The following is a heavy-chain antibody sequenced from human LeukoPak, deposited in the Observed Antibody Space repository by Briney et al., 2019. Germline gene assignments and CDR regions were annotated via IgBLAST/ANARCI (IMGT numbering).Heavy chain of an antibody. J-gene: IGHJ4*02. D-gene: IGHD3-22*01. Sequence: GGSLRLSCAASGFTFSSYAMHWVRQAPGKGLEWVAVISYDGSNKYYADSVKGRFTISRDNSKNTLYLQMNSLRAEDTAVYYCARVLYYYDSSGSLDYWGQGTLVTVSS. CDR2: ISYDGSNK. CDR3: ARVLYYYDSSGSLDY. CDR1: GFTFSSYA. V-gene: IGHV3-30-3*01.